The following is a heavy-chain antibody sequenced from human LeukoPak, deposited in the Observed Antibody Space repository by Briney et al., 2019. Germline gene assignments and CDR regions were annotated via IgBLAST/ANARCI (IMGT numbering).Heavy chain of an antibody. CDR1: GFTFNSYS. V-gene: IGHV3-21*01. Sequence: GGSLRLSCAASGFTFNSYSMNWVRQAPGKGLEWVSSISSSSSYIYYADSVKGRFTISRDNAKNLLYLQMNSLRAEDTAVYYCARDARRFGEPRLFDPWGQGTLVTVSS. CDR2: ISSSSSYI. D-gene: IGHD3-10*01. J-gene: IGHJ5*02. CDR3: ARDARRFGEPRLFDP.